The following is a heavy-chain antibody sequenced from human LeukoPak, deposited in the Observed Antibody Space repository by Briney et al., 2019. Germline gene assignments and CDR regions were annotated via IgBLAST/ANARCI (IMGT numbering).Heavy chain of an antibody. Sequence: GGSLRLSCAASGFTFSSYAMSWVRQAPGKGLEGVSAISGSGGSTYYADSVKGRFTISRDNSKNTLYLQMNSLRAEDTAVYYCAKARYYYDSSGYYYHEFDYWGQGTLATVSS. CDR3: AKARYYYDSSGYYYHEFDY. CDR2: ISGSGGST. CDR1: GFTFSSYA. J-gene: IGHJ4*02. D-gene: IGHD3-22*01. V-gene: IGHV3-23*01.